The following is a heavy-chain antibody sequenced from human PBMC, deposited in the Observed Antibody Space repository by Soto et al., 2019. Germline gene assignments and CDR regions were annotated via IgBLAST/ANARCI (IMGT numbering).Heavy chain of an antibody. CDR3: APTLASPCFVQELSCGWYCDS. J-gene: IGHJ4*02. Sequence: SGPTLVNPTQTLTLTCTFSGLSLSTSGVGVGWIRQPPGKALEWLALIYWNDDKRYSPSLKSRLTITKDTSKNQVVLTMTNMDPVDTDTYYCAPTLASPCFVQELSCGWYCDSWAQGALGTVSS. D-gene: IGHD6-19*01. V-gene: IGHV2-5*01. CDR2: IYWNDDK. CDR1: GLSLSTSGVG.